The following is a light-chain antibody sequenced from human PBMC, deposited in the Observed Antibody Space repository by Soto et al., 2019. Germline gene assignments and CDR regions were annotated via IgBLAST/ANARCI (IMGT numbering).Light chain of an antibody. J-gene: IGKJ5*01. CDR3: QQYGGTFLT. Sequence: EIVLTQSPGTLSLSPGERATLFCRASQSVDSTYLAWYQQKPGQAPRLLIYSASSRATGVPDRFSGSGSGKDFTLTISRLETEDFAVYYCQQYGGTFLTFGQGTRLEIK. CDR1: QSVDSTY. V-gene: IGKV3-20*01. CDR2: SAS.